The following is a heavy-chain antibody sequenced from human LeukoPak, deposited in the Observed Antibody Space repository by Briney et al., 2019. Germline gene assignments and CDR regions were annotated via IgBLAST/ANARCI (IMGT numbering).Heavy chain of an antibody. Sequence: TGGSLRLSCAASGFTFSNYGMHWVRQAPGKGLEWVAFIRYDGSNKYYADSVKGRFTISRDNSKNTLNLQMNSLRAEDTAVYYCARDLGQYYDTSDNWFDPWGQGTLVTVSS. J-gene: IGHJ5*02. D-gene: IGHD3-22*01. CDR1: GFTFSNYG. V-gene: IGHV3-30*02. CDR3: ARDLGQYYDTSDNWFDP. CDR2: IRYDGSNK.